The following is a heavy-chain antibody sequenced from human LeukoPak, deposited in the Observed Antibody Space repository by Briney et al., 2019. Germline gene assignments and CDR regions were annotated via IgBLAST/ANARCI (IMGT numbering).Heavy chain of an antibody. J-gene: IGHJ6*04. D-gene: IGHD5-12*01. CDR2: INHSGST. CDR3: ARGISLRVRYSKHGMDV. Sequence: PSETLSLTCAVYGRSFRGYYWSWIRQPPGKGWEWIGEINHSGSTNYNPSLKSRVTISVDTSKNQFSLKLSSVTAADTAVYYCARGISLRVRYSKHGMDVWGKGTTVTVSS. CDR1: GRSFRGYY. V-gene: IGHV4-34*01.